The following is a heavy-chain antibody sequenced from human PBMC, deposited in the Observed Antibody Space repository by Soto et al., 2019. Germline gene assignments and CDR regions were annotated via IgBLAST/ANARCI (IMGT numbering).Heavy chain of an antibody. J-gene: IGHJ3*01. CDR3: ARRRMMGGDSRYAFDR. V-gene: IGHV1-2*02. Sequence: QVQLVQSGAEVQKPGASVKVSCKASGYTFTGYYMHWVRQAPGQGLEWMGWINPNSGGTNYAQKFQGRATMTRDTAISTTEMAVSRVRSDDTSVDYGARRRMMGGDSRYAFDRWGQGTMVNLSS. CDR2: INPNSGGT. CDR1: GYTFTGYY. D-gene: IGHD6-13*01.